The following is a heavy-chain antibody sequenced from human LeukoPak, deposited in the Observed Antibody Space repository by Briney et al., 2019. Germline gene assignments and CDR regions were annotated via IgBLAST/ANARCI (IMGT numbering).Heavy chain of an antibody. V-gene: IGHV3-23*01. CDR2: ISGSGGST. J-gene: IGHJ4*02. Sequence: GGSLRLSCAASGFTFSSYAMSWVRQVPGKGLEWVSAISGSGGSTYYADSVKGRFTISRDNSKNTLYLQMNSLRAEDTAVYYCAKESPLGGYDSPFPVDYWGQGTLVTVSS. CDR3: AKESPLGGYDSPFPVDY. D-gene: IGHD5-12*01. CDR1: GFTFSSYA.